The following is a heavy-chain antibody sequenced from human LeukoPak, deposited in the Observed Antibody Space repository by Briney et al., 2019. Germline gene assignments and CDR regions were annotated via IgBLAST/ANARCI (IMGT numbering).Heavy chain of an antibody. D-gene: IGHD4-23*01. J-gene: IGHJ4*02. CDR1: GYTFTSYG. CDR3: AASGYGGNPGGHY. V-gene: IGHV1-18*01. CDR2: ISAYNGNT. Sequence: ASVKVSCKASGYTFTSYGISWVRQAPGQGLERMGWISAYNGNTNYAQKFQGRVTMTRDTSISTAYMELSRLRSDDTAVYYCAASGYGGNPGGHYWGQGTLVTVSS.